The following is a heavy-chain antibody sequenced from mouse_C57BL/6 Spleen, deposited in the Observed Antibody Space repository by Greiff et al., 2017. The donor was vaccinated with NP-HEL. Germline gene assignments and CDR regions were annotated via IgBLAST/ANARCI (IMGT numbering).Heavy chain of an antibody. D-gene: IGHD2-1*01. CDR1: GYTFTDYE. J-gene: IGHJ2*01. V-gene: IGHV1-15*01. CDR2: IDPETGGT. Sequence: QVHVKQSGAELVRPGASVTLSCKASGYTFTDYEMHWVKQTPVHGLEWIGAIDPETGGTAHNQKFKGKAILTADKSSSTAYMELRSLTSEDSAVYYCTRERGNYAFDYWGQGTTLTVSS. CDR3: TRERGNYAFDY.